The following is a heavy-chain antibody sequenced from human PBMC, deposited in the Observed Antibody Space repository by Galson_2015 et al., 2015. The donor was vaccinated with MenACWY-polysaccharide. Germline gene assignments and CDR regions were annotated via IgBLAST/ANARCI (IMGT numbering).Heavy chain of an antibody. J-gene: IGHJ6*02. CDR3: ATGPSYDSSGYRYGMDV. CDR2: FDPEDGET. V-gene: IGHV1-24*01. D-gene: IGHD3-22*01. CDR1: GYTLTELS. Sequence: SVKVSCKVSGYTLTELSMHWVRQAPGKGLEWMGGFDPEDGETIYAQKFQGRVTMTEDTSTDTAYMELSSLRSEDTAVYYCATGPSYDSSGYRYGMDVWGQGTTVTVSS.